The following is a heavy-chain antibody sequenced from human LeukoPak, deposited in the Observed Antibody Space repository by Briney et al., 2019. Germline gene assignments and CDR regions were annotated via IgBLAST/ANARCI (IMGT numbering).Heavy chain of an antibody. J-gene: IGHJ6*02. V-gene: IGHV4-34*01. CDR3: ARGYDSSGYLTYYYYGMDV. CDR2: INHSGST. D-gene: IGHD3-22*01. CDR1: GGSFGGYY. Sequence: SETLSLTCAVYGGSFGGYYWSWIRQPPGKGLEWIGEINHSGSTNYNPSLKSRVTISVDTSKNQFSLKLSSVTAADTAVYYCARGYDSSGYLTYYYYGMDVWGQGTTVTVSS.